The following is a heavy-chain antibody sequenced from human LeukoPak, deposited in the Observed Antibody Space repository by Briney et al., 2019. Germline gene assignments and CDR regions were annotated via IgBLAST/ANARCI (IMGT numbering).Heavy chain of an antibody. D-gene: IGHD2-21*01. Sequence: SETLSLTCAVYGGSFSGYYWSWIRQPPGKGLEWIGYIYYGGSTNYNPSLKSRVTISVDTSKNQFSLKLSSVTAADTAVYYCARYSSFTRIYLDYWGQGTLVTVSS. CDR1: GGSFSGYY. CDR3: ARYSSFTRIYLDY. V-gene: IGHV4-59*01. J-gene: IGHJ4*02. CDR2: IYYGGST.